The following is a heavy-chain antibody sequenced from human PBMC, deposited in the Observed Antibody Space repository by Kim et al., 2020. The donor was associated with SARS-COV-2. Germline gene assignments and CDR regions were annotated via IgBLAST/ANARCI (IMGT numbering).Heavy chain of an antibody. CDR1: GYTFRNYG. CDR2: ILPFNGNT. D-gene: IGHD2-2*01. CDR3: ARRGLGPFCSSASCYLDS. J-gene: IGHJ5*01. Sequence: ASVKVSCEASGYTFRNYGIAWVRQAAGQGLEWMGWILPFNGNTKYAQKIHDRVTMTTNTSTNTVYLNLRSLTSDDTGVYFCARRGLGPFCSSASCYLDSW. V-gene: IGHV1-18*04.